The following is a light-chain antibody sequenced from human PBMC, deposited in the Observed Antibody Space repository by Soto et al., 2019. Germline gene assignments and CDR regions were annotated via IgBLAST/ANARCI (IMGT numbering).Light chain of an antibody. CDR2: GAS. J-gene: IGKJ4*01. CDR1: QSVTSNY. Sequence: EIVLTQSPGTLSLSPGERATLSCRASQSVTSNYLAWYQQTPGQAPRLLIYGASSRATGIPDRFSGSGSGTDFTITISRLEPEDFAVYYCQQYGSSPPLSFGGGTNVEIK. V-gene: IGKV3-20*01. CDR3: QQYGSSPPLS.